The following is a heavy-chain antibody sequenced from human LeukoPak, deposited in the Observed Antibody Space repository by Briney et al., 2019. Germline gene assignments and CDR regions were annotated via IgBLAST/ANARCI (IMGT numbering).Heavy chain of an antibody. Sequence: PSETLSLTCTVSGGSISSYYWSWIRQPPGKGLEWIGYIYYSGSTNYNPSLQSRVTISVDTSKNQFSLKLSSVTAADTAVYYCARDGGLYGRTSYYYYMDVWGKGTTVTISS. J-gene: IGHJ6*03. CDR3: ARDGGLYGRTSYYYYMDV. CDR1: GGSISSYY. D-gene: IGHD3-16*01. CDR2: IYYSGST. V-gene: IGHV4-59*12.